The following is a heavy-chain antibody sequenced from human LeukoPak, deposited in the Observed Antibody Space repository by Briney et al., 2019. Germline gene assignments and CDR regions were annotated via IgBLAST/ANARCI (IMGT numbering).Heavy chain of an antibody. V-gene: IGHV3-21*01. J-gene: IGHJ4*02. CDR2: ISISSSYI. D-gene: IGHD6-13*01. CDR3: ARDAKSAAAGFDY. CDR1: GFTVSSYS. Sequence: GGSLRLSCAASGFTVSSYSMNWVSQAPGKGLEWVSSISISSSYIYYADSVKGRFTISRDNAKNSLYLQINSLRAEDTAVYYCARDAKSAAAGFDYWGQGTLVTVSS.